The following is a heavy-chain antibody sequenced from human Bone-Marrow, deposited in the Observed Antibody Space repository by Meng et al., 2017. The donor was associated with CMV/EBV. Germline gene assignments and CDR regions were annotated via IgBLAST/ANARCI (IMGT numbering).Heavy chain of an antibody. CDR3: ARGNYEPPRGYYYYYGMDV. CDR1: GFTFSSYS. Sequence: GGSLRLSCAASGFTFSSYSMNWVRQAPGKGLEWVSYISSSSSTIYYADSVKGRFTISRDNAKNSLYLQMNSLRAEDTAVYYCARGNYEPPRGYYYYYGMDVWGQGTTVTVSS. D-gene: IGHD3-3*01. CDR2: ISSSSSTI. V-gene: IGHV3-48*04. J-gene: IGHJ6*02.